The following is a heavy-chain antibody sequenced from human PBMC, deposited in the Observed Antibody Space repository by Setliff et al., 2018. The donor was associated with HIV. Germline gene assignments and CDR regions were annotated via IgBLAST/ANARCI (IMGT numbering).Heavy chain of an antibody. CDR1: GGSISNYY. CDR3: ARTPEDYDQYFFDR. V-gene: IGHV4-59*08. Sequence: SETLSLTCTVSGGSISNYYWSWLRQPPGKGLEWIGYISYTGSTNYNPSLEGRVTISVDTSKNQFSLKLSSVTAADTAVYYCARTPEDYDQYFFDRWGQGTLVTVSS. D-gene: IGHD3-22*01. CDR2: ISYTGST. J-gene: IGHJ4*02.